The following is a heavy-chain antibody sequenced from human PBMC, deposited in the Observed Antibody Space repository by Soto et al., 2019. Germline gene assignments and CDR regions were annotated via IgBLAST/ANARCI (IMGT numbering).Heavy chain of an antibody. CDR3: VRDGTKTLRDWFDP. D-gene: IGHD1-1*01. V-gene: IGHV4-4*07. J-gene: IGHJ5*02. CDR2: IYATGTT. CDR1: GSPIRGFF. Sequence: EPLSLTCTVSGSPIRGFFWIWSRKSAGKGLEWIGRIYATGTTDYNPSLKSRVMMSVDTSKKQFSLKLRSVTAADTAVYYCVRDGTKTLRDWFDPWGQGISVTVSS.